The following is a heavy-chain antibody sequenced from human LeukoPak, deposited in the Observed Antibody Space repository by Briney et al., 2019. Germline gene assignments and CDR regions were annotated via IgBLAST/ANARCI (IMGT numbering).Heavy chain of an antibody. Sequence: SETLSLTCTVSGGSVSGGNYYCSWTRQSPGKGLEWIGYIHYSGSTVYSPSLKSRVTMSIDTSKNQFSLNLSSVTAADTAVYYCARTGSTGGYWGQGTLVTVPS. V-gene: IGHV4-61*01. D-gene: IGHD1-14*01. J-gene: IGHJ4*02. CDR3: ARTGSTGGY. CDR2: IHYSGST. CDR1: GGSVSGGNYY.